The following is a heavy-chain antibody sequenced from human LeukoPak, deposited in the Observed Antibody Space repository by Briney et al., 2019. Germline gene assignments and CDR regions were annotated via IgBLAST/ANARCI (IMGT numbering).Heavy chain of an antibody. J-gene: IGHJ4*02. D-gene: IGHD1-26*01. CDR2: IYTSGST. V-gene: IGHV4-4*07. Sequence: PSETLSLTCTVSGGYISSYYWSWIQQPAGKGLECIGRIYTSGSTNYNPSLKSRVTMSVDTSKNQFFLKLSSVTAADTAVYYCARDSWERQGYKWGGLYFDYWGQGTLVTVSS. CDR3: ARDSWERQGYKWGGLYFDY. CDR1: GGYISSYY.